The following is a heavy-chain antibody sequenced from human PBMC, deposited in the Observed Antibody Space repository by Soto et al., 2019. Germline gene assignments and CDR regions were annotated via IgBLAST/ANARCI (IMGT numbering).Heavy chain of an antibody. J-gene: IGHJ4*02. Sequence: GGSLRLSCAASGFTFSSYSMNWVRQAPGKGLEWVSSISSSSSYIYYADSVKGRFTISRDNAKNSLYLQMNSLRAEDTAVYYCARNDEPSQGVAAAGRGNYWGQGTLVTVSS. V-gene: IGHV3-21*01. CDR1: GFTFSSYS. D-gene: IGHD6-13*01. CDR3: ARNDEPSQGVAAAGRGNY. CDR2: ISSSSSYI.